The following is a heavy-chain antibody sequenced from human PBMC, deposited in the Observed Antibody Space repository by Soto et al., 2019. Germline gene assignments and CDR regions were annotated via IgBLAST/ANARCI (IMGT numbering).Heavy chain of an antibody. CDR1: GFTFSSYW. Sequence: EVQLVESGGGLVQPGGSLRLSCAASGFTFSSYWMHWVRQAPGKGLVWVSRINSDGSSTNYGDSVKGQFTIFRDNAKNTLYLQMNSLGAEATAVYYCAVAVAGPTAIGYWGQGTLVTVSS. V-gene: IGHV3-74*01. CDR2: INSDGSST. CDR3: AVAVAGPTAIGY. D-gene: IGHD6-19*01. J-gene: IGHJ4*02.